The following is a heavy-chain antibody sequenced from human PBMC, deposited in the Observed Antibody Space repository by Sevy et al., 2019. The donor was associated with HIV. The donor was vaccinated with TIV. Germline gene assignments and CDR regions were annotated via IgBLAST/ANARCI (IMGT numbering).Heavy chain of an antibody. J-gene: IGHJ4*02. CDR3: ATTKDYYESSGYPFDY. V-gene: IGHV1-24*01. Sequence: ASVKVSCKVSGYTLTQLSMNWVRQAPGKGLEWMGSFDPEDGETIYAQKFQGRVTMTEDRSTDTAYMVLSSLRSEDTAVYYCATTKDYYESSGYPFDYWGQGTLVTVSS. D-gene: IGHD3-22*01. CDR1: GYTLTQLS. CDR2: FDPEDGET.